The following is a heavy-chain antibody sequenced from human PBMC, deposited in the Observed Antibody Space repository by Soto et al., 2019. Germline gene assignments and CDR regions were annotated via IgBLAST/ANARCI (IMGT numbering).Heavy chain of an antibody. CDR1: GGSISSGGYY. J-gene: IGHJ6*03. D-gene: IGHD4-4*01. CDR3: ARSLTDRVYYYYYMDV. CDR2: IYYSGST. Sequence: SETLSLTCTVSGGSISSGGYYWSWIRQHPGKGLEWIGYIYYSGSTYYNPSLKSRVTISVDTSKNQFSLKLSSVTAADTAVYYCARSLTDRVYYYYYMDVWGKGTTVTVSS. V-gene: IGHV4-31*03.